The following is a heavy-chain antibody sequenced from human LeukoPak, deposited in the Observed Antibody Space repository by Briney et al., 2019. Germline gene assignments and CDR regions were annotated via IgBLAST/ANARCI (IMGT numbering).Heavy chain of an antibody. J-gene: IGHJ3*02. CDR2: IYTSGST. CDR3: ARGSPRGAFDI. Sequence: PSQTLSLTCTVSGGSISSGSYYWSWIRQPAGKGLEWIGRIYTSGSTNYNPSLKSRVTISVDTSKNQFSLKLSSVTAADTAVYYCARGSPRGAFDIWGQGTMVTVSS. CDR1: GGSISSGSYY. V-gene: IGHV4-61*02.